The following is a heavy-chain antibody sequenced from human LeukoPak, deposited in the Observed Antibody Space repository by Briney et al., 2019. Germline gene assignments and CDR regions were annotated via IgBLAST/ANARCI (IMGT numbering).Heavy chain of an antibody. Sequence: GASLRLSCAASGFTFSNYAMNWVRQAPGKGLEWVSSIGGSGGNTYYADSVKGRFTISRDNSKNTLYLQMNSLRAEDTAVYYCATPWNGQVLRPIQHWDQGTLVTVSS. CDR3: ATPWNGQVLRPIQH. D-gene: IGHD3-3*01. J-gene: IGHJ1*01. CDR1: GFTFSNYA. CDR2: IGGSGGNT. V-gene: IGHV3-23*01.